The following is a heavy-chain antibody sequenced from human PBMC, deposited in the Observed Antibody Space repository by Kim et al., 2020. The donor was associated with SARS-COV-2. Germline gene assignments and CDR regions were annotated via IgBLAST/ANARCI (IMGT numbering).Heavy chain of an antibody. Sequence: GGSLRLSCAASGFTFSSYSMNWVRQAPGRGLEWVSYISTSSSTIHYADSVKGRFTVSRDNAKSSLYLQMNSLRDEDTAVYYCARGSSRLTNTHLDYWGQGTLVTVSS. V-gene: IGHV3-48*02. CDR3: ARGSSRLTNTHLDY. D-gene: IGHD6-13*01. J-gene: IGHJ4*02. CDR1: GFTFSSYS. CDR2: ISTSSSTI.